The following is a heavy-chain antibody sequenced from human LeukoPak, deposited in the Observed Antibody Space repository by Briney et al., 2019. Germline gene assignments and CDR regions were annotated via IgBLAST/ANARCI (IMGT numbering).Heavy chain of an antibody. D-gene: IGHD5-24*01. J-gene: IGHJ4*02. V-gene: IGHV3-23*01. CDR1: GFTFSSYA. CDR3: AKSGSNRFDY. Sequence: GGSLRLSCAASGFTFSSYAMSWVRQAPGKGLEWVSAFSGSGGDTYYADSVKGRFPLSRDNPKNTLYLQMNSLRAEDTAVYYCAKSGSNRFDYWGQGTLVTVSS. CDR2: FSGSGGDT.